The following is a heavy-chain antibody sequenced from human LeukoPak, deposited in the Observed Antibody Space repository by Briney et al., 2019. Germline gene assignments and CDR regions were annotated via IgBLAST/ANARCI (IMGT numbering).Heavy chain of an antibody. D-gene: IGHD2-2*02. CDR1: LDSTTSNF. Sequence: SETLSLTCTVSLDSTTSNFWSWVRQPPGKGLEWIGEIHRSGSPNYNPSLQSRVTISIDRSRNQIALELSSVTAADTAVYYCATAPILRGEGGEHYRCGMDVWGQGTTVIVSS. J-gene: IGHJ6*02. V-gene: IGHV4-4*02. CDR2: IHRSGSP. CDR3: ATAPILRGEGGEHYRCGMDV.